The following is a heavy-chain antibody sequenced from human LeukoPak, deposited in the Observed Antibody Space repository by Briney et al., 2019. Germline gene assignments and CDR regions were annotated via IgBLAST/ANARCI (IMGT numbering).Heavy chain of an antibody. CDR3: ASKTLLKEY. CDR2: ISWNSGSI. D-gene: IGHD2-21*01. V-gene: IGHV3-9*01. J-gene: IGHJ4*02. CDR1: GFTFDDYA. Sequence: GGSLRLSCAASGFTFDDYAMHWVRQAPGKGLEWVSGISWNSGSIGYADSVKGRFTISRDNAKNSLYLQMNSLRAEDTAVYYCASKTLLKEYWGQGTLVTVSS.